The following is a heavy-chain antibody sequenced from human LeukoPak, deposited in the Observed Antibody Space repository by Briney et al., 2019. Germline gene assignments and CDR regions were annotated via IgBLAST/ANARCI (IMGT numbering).Heavy chain of an antibody. V-gene: IGHV1-18*01. J-gene: IGHJ6*03. CDR3: ARLIRAAGYYYYYYYMDV. CDR2: ISAYNGNA. D-gene: IGHD6-13*01. CDR1: GYTFTSYG. Sequence: ASVKVSCKASGYTFTSYGISWVRQAPGQGLEWMGWISAYNGNANYAQKLQGRVTMTTDTSTSTAYMELRSLRSDDTAVYYCARLIRAAGYYYYYYYMDVWGKGTTVTVSS.